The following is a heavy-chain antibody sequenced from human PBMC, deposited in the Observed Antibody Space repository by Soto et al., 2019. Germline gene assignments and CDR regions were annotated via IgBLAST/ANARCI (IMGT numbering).Heavy chain of an antibody. J-gene: IGHJ3*02. CDR1: GGTISSYY. Sequence: PSETLSLTCTVSGGTISSYYWSWIRQPPGKGLEWIGYIYYSGSTKYNPSLKSRVTISVDTSKNQFSLKLSSVTAADTALYYCAILEGPDCSSTGCYSDIWRQGTMVTVS. V-gene: IGHV4-59*08. CDR3: AILEGPDCSSTGCYSDI. CDR2: IYYSGST. D-gene: IGHD2-2*01.